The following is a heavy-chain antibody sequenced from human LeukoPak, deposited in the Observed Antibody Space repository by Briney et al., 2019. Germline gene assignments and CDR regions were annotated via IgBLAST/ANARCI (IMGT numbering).Heavy chain of an antibody. J-gene: IGHJ4*02. CDR2: IYYSGST. CDR3: ARAVAARPLDS. D-gene: IGHD6-6*01. Sequence: SQTLSLTCTVSGGSISSYYWSWIRQPPGKGLEWIGYIYYSGSTNYNPSLKSRVTISVDTSKNQFSLKLSSVTAADTAVYYCARAVAARPLDSWGQGTLVTVSS. CDR1: GGSISSYY. V-gene: IGHV4-59*12.